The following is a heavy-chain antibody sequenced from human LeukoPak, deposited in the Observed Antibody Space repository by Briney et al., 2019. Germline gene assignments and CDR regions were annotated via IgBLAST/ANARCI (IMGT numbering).Heavy chain of an antibody. CDR2: IDHSGST. D-gene: IGHD3-16*02. CDR1: GGSFSGYY. V-gene: IGHV4-34*01. CDR3: ARVARNYDYVWGSYRYPYYYMDV. Sequence: PSETLSLTCAVYGGSFSGYYWSWIRQPPRKGLEWIGEIDHSGSTNYNPSLKSRVTISVDTSKNQFSLKLSSVTAADTAVYYCARVARNYDYVWGSYRYPYYYMDVWGKGTTVTVSS. J-gene: IGHJ6*03.